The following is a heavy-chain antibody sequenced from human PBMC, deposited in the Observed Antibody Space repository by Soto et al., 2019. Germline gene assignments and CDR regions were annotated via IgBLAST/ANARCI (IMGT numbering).Heavy chain of an antibody. Sequence: GASVKVSCKASGYTFNSYAMHWVRQAPGQRLEWMGWINAGNGNTKYSQKFQGGVTITTDTSASTAYMELSSLRSEDTAVYYCARDGIAAAGTSWFDPWGQRTLVTVSS. CDR3: ARDGIAAAGTSWFDP. D-gene: IGHD6-13*01. V-gene: IGHV1-3*01. CDR2: INAGNGNT. CDR1: GYTFNSYA. J-gene: IGHJ5*02.